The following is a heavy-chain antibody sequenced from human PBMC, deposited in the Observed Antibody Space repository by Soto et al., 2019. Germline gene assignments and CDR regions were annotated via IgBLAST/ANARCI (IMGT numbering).Heavy chain of an antibody. CDR2: INHSGST. D-gene: IGHD3-10*01. Sequence: QVQLQQWGAGLLKPSETLSLTCAVYGGSFSGYYWSWIRQPPGKGLEWIGEINHSGSTNYNPSLKRRVTISVDTSKNQFSLKLSSVTAADTAVYYCARVYGSGSYGWFDPWGQGTLVTVSS. CDR3: ARVYGSGSYGWFDP. V-gene: IGHV4-34*01. CDR1: GGSFSGYY. J-gene: IGHJ5*02.